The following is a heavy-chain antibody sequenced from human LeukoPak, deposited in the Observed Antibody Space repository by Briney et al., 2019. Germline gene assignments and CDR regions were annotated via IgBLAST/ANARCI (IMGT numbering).Heavy chain of an antibody. J-gene: IGHJ4*02. V-gene: IGHV3-21*04. CDR3: ARDLGGERTAEF. CDR2: ISSSSTYI. CDR1: GFTFSTYN. D-gene: IGHD2-21*01. Sequence: KSGGSLRLSCAASGFTFSTYNMNWVRQAPGKGLEWVSSISSSSTYIYYADSVKGRFTISRDNSKNTLYLQMDSLRAEDTAVYYCARDLGGERTAEFGGQGTLVTVSS.